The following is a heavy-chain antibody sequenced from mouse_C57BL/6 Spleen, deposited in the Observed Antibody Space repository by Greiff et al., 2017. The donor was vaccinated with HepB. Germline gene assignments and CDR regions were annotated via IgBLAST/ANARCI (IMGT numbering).Heavy chain of an antibody. V-gene: IGHV3-6*01. CDR1: GYSITSGYY. J-gene: IGHJ1*03. Sequence: DVQLQESGPGLVKPSQSLSLTCSVTGYSITSGYYWNWIRQFPGNKLEWMGYISYDGSNNYNPSLKNRISITRDTSKNQFFLKLNSVTTEDTATYYCARDRGSNYPDWYFDVWGTGTTVTVSS. CDR3: ARDRGSNYPDWYFDV. D-gene: IGHD2-5*01. CDR2: ISYDGSN.